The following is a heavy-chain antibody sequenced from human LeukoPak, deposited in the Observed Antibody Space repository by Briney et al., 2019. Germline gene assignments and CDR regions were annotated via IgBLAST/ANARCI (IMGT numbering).Heavy chain of an antibody. CDR3: AKGELSVDSGWLDY. J-gene: IGHJ4*02. CDR1: GFIFANYA. CDR2: ISDGGGGT. D-gene: IGHD6-19*01. Sequence: GGSLKLSCAASGFIFANYAMNWVRQAPGKGLEWVSAISDGGGGTYYAASVKGRFTISRDNSKNTLYLQMNSLRAEDTAIYYCAKGELSVDSGWLDYWGQGTLVTVSS. V-gene: IGHV3-23*01.